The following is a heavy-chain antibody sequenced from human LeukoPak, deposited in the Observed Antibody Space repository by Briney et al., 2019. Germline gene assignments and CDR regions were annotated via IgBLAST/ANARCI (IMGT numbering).Heavy chain of an antibody. CDR3: ARLQYSGSYYTRKFDY. J-gene: IGHJ4*02. CDR2: IYPGDSDT. CDR1: GYSFTSYW. D-gene: IGHD1-26*01. V-gene: IGHV5-51*01. Sequence: GESLKISCKGSGYSFTSYWIGWVRQMPGKGLEWMGIIYPGDSDTRYRPSFQGQVTISADKSISTAYLQWNSLKASDTAMYYCARLQYSGSYYTRKFDYWGQGTLVTVSS.